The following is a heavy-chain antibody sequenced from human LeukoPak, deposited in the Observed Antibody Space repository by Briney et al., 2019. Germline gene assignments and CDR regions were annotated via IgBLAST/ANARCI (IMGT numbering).Heavy chain of an antibody. CDR2: IKKDGSEK. V-gene: IGHV3-7*01. D-gene: IGHD3-10*01. J-gene: IGHJ4*02. CDR1: GFTFSSYW. CDR3: ARVILYGSGSYYIDY. Sequence: GGSLRLSCAASGFTFSSYWMSWVRQAPGKGLEWVATIKKDGSEKYYVCSVKGRFTISRDNTKNSLYLQMNSLRAEDTAVYYCARVILYGSGSYYIDYWGQGTLVTVSS.